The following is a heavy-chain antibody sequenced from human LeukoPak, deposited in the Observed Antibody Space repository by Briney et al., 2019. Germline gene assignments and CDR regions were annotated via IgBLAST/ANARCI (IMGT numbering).Heavy chain of an antibody. D-gene: IGHD5-18*01. Sequence: PGGSLRLSCAASGFTFSSYAMSWVRQAPGKGLEWVSAISGSGGSTYYADSVKGRFTISRDNSKNTLYPQMNSLRAEDTAVYYCAKDVGVQLWLYFDYWGQGTLVTVSS. J-gene: IGHJ4*02. CDR3: AKDVGVQLWLYFDY. CDR1: GFTFSSYA. CDR2: ISGSGGST. V-gene: IGHV3-23*01.